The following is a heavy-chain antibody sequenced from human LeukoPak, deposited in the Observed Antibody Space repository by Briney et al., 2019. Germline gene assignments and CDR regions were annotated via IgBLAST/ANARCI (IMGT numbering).Heavy chain of an antibody. D-gene: IGHD3-10*01. J-gene: IGHJ3*02. Sequence: GRSLRLSCAASGFTFSSYAMHWVRQAPGKGLEWVSTIGNTETYYADSVKGRFTISRDNRQNTVYLQMTSLRAEDTAVYFCAKDAIRGNGIYDAFDIWGQGTRVTVSS. V-gene: IGHV3-23*01. CDR2: IGNTET. CDR3: AKDAIRGNGIYDAFDI. CDR1: GFTFSSYA.